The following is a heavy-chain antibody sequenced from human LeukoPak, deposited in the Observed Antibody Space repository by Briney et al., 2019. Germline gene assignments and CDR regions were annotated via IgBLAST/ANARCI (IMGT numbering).Heavy chain of an antibody. Sequence: SETLSLTCAVYGGSFSGYYWSWIRQPPGKGLEWIGEINHSGSTNYNPSLKSRVTISVDTSKNQFSLKLSSVTAADTAVYYCARPTYYYDSSGYPSVVYAFDIWGQGTMVTVSS. D-gene: IGHD3-22*01. V-gene: IGHV4-34*01. CDR1: GGSFSGYY. CDR2: INHSGST. CDR3: ARPTYYYDSSGYPSVVYAFDI. J-gene: IGHJ3*02.